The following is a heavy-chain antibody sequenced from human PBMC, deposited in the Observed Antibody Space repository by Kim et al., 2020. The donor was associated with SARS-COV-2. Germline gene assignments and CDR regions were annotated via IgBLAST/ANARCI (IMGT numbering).Heavy chain of an antibody. CDR2: IYYSGST. Sequence: SETLSLTCTVSGGSISSYYWSWIRQPPGKGLEWIGYIYYSGSTNYNPSLKSRVTISVDTSKNQFSLKLSSVTAADTAVYYCARLDCGPRPTIAAAGKTCYYYGMDVWGQGTTVTVSS. CDR3: ARLDCGPRPTIAAAGKTCYYYGMDV. CDR1: GGSISSYY. D-gene: IGHD6-13*01. J-gene: IGHJ6*02. V-gene: IGHV4-59*08.